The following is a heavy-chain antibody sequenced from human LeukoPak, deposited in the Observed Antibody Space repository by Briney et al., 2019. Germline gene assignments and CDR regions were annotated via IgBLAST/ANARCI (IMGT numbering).Heavy chain of an antibody. CDR2: IVVGSGNI. D-gene: IGHD2-2*01. Sequence: GASVKVSCKSSGFTFSRSAGQWVRNARGQRPEWIGWIVVGSGNINYAQKFQERVTITRDMSTSTAYMELSSLRSEDTAMYYCAADSGIVVVPTAYSFDFWGQGTLVTVSS. J-gene: IGHJ4*02. CDR3: AADSGIVVVPTAYSFDF. V-gene: IGHV1-58*01. CDR1: GFTFSRSA.